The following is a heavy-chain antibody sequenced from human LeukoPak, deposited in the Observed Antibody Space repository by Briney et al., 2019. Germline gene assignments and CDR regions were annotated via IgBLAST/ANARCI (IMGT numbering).Heavy chain of an antibody. D-gene: IGHD2-21*02. CDR1: GFTFSSYS. Sequence: GGSLRLSCAASGFTFSSYSMNWVRHAPGQGLEWVSSISSSSSYIYYADSVKGRFTISRDNAKNSRYLQMNSLRAEDTAVYYCARDPLAYCGCDCSRGDYWGQGTLVTVSS. J-gene: IGHJ4*02. CDR2: ISSSSSYI. V-gene: IGHV3-21*01. CDR3: ARDPLAYCGCDCSRGDY.